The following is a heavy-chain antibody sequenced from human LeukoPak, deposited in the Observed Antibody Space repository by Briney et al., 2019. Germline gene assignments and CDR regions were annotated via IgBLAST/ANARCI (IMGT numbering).Heavy chain of an antibody. D-gene: IGHD6-19*01. CDR3: ARRDDSTGWRVFDY. V-gene: IGHV4-39*07. J-gene: IGHJ4*02. CDR2: IYHSGST. Sequence: SETLSLTCTVSGGSISSSSYYWGWLRQPPGKGLEWIGEIYHSGSTNYNPSLKSRVTISVDKSKNQFSLRLSSVTAADTAVYYCARRDDSTGWRVFDYWGQGTLVTVSS. CDR1: GGSISSSSYY.